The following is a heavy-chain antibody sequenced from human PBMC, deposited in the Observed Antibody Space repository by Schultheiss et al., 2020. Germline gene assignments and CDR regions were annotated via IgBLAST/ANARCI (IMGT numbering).Heavy chain of an antibody. Sequence: GESLKISCAASGFAFTTYSMNWVRQAPGRGLEWVSFISTTGTIIYYADSVKGRFTISRDNSKNTLYLQMSSLRAEDTAVYYCARGYDFWYYWGQGTLVTVSS. CDR2: ISTTGTII. V-gene: IGHV3-48*01. D-gene: IGHD3-3*01. CDR1: GFAFTTYS. J-gene: IGHJ4*02. CDR3: ARGYDFWYY.